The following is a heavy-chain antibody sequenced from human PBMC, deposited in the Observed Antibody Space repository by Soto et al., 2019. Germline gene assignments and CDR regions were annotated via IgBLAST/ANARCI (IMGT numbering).Heavy chain of an antibody. D-gene: IGHD2-2*01. CDR2: ISGCSDNI. V-gene: IGHV3-21*01. J-gene: IGHJ4*02. Sequence: GSLRLSCAASGFTFTTYTMNWVRQAPGKGLEWVSSISGCSDNIYYADSVQGRFTISRDNAKTSLYLQMDSLRAEDTAVYYCARDFVVVPAAIGDYWGPGTLVTVSS. CDR1: GFTFTTYT. CDR3: ARDFVVVPAAIGDY.